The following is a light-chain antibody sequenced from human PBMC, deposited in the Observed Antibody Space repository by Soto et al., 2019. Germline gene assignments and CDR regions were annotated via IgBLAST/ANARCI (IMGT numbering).Light chain of an antibody. V-gene: IGKV3-11*01. J-gene: IGKJ1*01. CDR1: QSVSTY. CDR2: DAA. Sequence: EIVLTQSPATLSLSPGERATLSCRASQSVSTYLAWYQQKPGQAPRLLIYDAANRATGIPARFSGSGSETDFTLTISSLEPEDFAVYYCQQRSNWPPWTFGQGTKVDI. CDR3: QQRSNWPPWT.